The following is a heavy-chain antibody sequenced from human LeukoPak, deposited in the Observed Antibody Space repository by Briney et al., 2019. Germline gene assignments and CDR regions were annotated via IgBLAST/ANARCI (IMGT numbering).Heavy chain of an antibody. CDR1: GYSISSGYY. V-gene: IGHV4-38-2*02. Sequence: SETLSLTCTVSGYSISSGYYWCWRQPPPEEVLEWIGSIHHSGSTYYNPSLKRRVTTSVTTTKKQSSLKRSSVTAADTAVYYCARSRDVVVPAARRYYYMDVWGKGTTVTVSS. D-gene: IGHD2-2*01. J-gene: IGHJ6*03. CDR2: IHHSGST. CDR3: ARSRDVVVPAARRYYYMDV.